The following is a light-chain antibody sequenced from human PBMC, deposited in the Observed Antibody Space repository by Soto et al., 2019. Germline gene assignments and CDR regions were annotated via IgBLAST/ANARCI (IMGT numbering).Light chain of an antibody. CDR1: QSVSNSY. V-gene: IGKV3-20*01. Sequence: EIVLTQSPGTVSLSPGERATLSCRASQSVSNSYLAWYQQKPGQAPRLLIYDASSRATGIPDRFSGSGSGTDFTLTISRLAPEDFAVYYCQQYGSSVLTFGGGTKVEIK. J-gene: IGKJ4*01. CDR2: DAS. CDR3: QQYGSSVLT.